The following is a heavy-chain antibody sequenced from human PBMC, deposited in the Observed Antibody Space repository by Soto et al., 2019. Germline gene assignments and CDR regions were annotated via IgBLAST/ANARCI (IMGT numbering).Heavy chain of an antibody. CDR2: INAGNGNT. V-gene: IGHV1-3*01. Sequence: QVQLVQSGAEVKKPGASVKVSCKASGYTFTSYAMHWVRQAPGQRLEWMGWINAGNGNTKYSQKFQGRVTITRDTSASTAYMELSSLRSEDTAVYYWAGGLNGYLHYFDYWGQGTLVTVSS. CDR1: GYTFTSYA. CDR3: AGGLNGYLHYFDY. D-gene: IGHD5-18*01. J-gene: IGHJ4*02.